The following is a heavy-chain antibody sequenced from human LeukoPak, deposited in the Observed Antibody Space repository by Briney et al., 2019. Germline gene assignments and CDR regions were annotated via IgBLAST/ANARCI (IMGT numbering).Heavy chain of an antibody. CDR2: IYYSGST. D-gene: IGHD5-12*01. Sequence: SETLSLTCTVSGGSISSGGYYWSWIRQHPGKGLEWIGYIYYSGSTYYNPSLKSRVTISVDTSKNQFSLKLSSVTAADTAVYYCARNSGYLFGVDYWGQGTLVTVSS. CDR1: GGSISSGGYY. V-gene: IGHV4-31*03. CDR3: ARNSGYLFGVDY. J-gene: IGHJ4*02.